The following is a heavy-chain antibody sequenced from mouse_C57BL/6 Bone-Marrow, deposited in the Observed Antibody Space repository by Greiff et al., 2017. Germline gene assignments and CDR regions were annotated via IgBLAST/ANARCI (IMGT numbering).Heavy chain of an antibody. CDR1: CYTFTSYW. V-gene: IGHV1-69*01. CDR2: IDPSDSYT. D-gene: IGHD1-1*01. CDR3: AREDYYGSSYLDY. Sequence: QVQLQQPGAELVMPGASVKLSCKASCYTFTSYWMHWVKQRPGQGLEWIGEIDPSDSYTNYNQKFKGKSTLTVDKSSSTAYMQLSSLTSEDSAVYYCAREDYYGSSYLDYWGQGTTLTVSS. J-gene: IGHJ2*01.